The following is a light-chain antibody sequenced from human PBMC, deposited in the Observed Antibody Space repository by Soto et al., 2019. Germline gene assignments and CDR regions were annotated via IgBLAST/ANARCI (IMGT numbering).Light chain of an antibody. CDR1: QSVSSTY. CDR3: QHYGSSPRT. Sequence: EIVLTQSPGTLSLSTGERATLSCRASQSVSSTYLAWYQQKPGQAPRLLIYGSSSRATGIPDRFSGSGSGTIFTLTISRLEPEDFAVYYCQHYGSSPRTFGQGTKVDI. CDR2: GSS. V-gene: IGKV3-20*01. J-gene: IGKJ1*01.